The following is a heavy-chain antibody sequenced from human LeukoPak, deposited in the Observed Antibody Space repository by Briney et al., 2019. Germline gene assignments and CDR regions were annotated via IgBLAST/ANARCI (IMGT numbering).Heavy chain of an antibody. D-gene: IGHD3-22*01. CDR1: GFTFSSYG. V-gene: IGHV3-30*02. Sequence: GGSLRLSCAASGFTFSSYGMHWVRQAPATGLEWVAFIRYDGSNKYYADSVKGRFTISRDNSKNTLYLQMNSLRAEDTAVYYCEKALYDSSGYYLDYWGQGTLVTVSS. J-gene: IGHJ4*02. CDR3: EKALYDSSGYYLDY. CDR2: IRYDGSNK.